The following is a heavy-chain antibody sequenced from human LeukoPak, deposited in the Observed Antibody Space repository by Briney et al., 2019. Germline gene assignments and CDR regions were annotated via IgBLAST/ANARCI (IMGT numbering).Heavy chain of an antibody. CDR2: INTNTGNP. V-gene: IGHV7-4-1*02. CDR3: ARDFYDILTGYPIGMCDY. Sequence: ASVKVSCKVSGYTLTELSMHWVRQAPGQGLEWMGWINTNTGNPTYAQGFTGRFVFSLDTSVSTAYLQISSLKAEDTAVYYCARDFYDILTGYPIGMCDYWGQGTLVTVSS. J-gene: IGHJ4*02. D-gene: IGHD3-9*01. CDR1: GYTLTELS.